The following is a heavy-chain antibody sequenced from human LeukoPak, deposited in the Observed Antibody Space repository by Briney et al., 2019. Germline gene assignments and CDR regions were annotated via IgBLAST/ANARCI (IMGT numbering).Heavy chain of an antibody. CDR1: GFTFSSYA. Sequence: PGGSLRLSCAASGFTFSSYAMSWVRQAPGKGLEWVSAISGSGGSTYYADSVKGRFTISRDNSKNTLYLQMNSLRAEDTAVYYCAKDPGYYGSGSYYGDYWGQGTLVTVSS. J-gene: IGHJ4*02. D-gene: IGHD3-10*01. CDR2: ISGSGGST. CDR3: AKDPGYYGSGSYYGDY. V-gene: IGHV3-23*01.